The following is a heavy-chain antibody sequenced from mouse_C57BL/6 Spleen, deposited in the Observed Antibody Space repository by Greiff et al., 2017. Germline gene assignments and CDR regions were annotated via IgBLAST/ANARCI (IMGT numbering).Heavy chain of an antibody. CDR2: ISSGSSTI. V-gene: IGHV5-17*01. J-gene: IGHJ2*01. Sequence: EVQVVESGGGLVKPGGSLKLSCAASGFTFSDYGMHWVRQAPEKGLEWVAYISSGSSTIYYADTVKGRFTISRDNAKNTLFLQMTSLRSEDTAMYYCARGYYGNYDYFDYWGQGTTLTVSS. D-gene: IGHD2-1*01. CDR1: GFTFSDYG. CDR3: ARGYYGNYDYFDY.